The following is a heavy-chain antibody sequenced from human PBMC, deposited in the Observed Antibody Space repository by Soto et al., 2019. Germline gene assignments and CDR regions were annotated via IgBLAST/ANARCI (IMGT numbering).Heavy chain of an antibody. J-gene: IGHJ5*02. CDR1: GYSISSGYY. CDR2: IYHSGST. V-gene: IGHV4-38-2*01. CDR3: ARGLHWFDP. Sequence: SETLSLTCAVSGYSISSGYYWGWIRQPPGKGLEWIGSIYHSGSTYYNPSLKSRVTISVDTSKNQSSLKLSSVTAADTAVYYCARGLHWFDPWGQGTLVTVSS.